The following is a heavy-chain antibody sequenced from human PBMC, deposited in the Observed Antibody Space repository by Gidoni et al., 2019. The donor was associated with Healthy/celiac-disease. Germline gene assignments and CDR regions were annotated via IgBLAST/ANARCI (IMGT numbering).Heavy chain of an antibody. V-gene: IGHV4-39*01. CDR1: GCSISSRSYY. J-gene: IGHJ4*02. D-gene: IGHD6-13*01. Sequence: QLQLQESGPGLEKPSETLSLTCTVSGCSISSRSYYWGWIRQPPGKGLEWIGSIYYSGSTYYNPSLKSRVTISVDTSKNQFSLKLSSVTAADTAVYYCASQYSSSWSPYYFDYWGQGTLVTVSS. CDR3: ASQYSSSWSPYYFDY. CDR2: IYYSGST.